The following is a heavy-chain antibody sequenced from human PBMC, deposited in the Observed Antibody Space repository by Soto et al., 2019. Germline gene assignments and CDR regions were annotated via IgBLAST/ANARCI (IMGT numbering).Heavy chain of an antibody. CDR1: GYTFTSYA. D-gene: IGHD1-7*01. CDR2: INAGNGNT. CDR3: ARKIGTTEYYYYGMDV. V-gene: IGHV1-3*01. Sequence: ASVKVSCKASGYTFTSYAMHWVRQAPGQRLEWMGWINAGNGNTKYSQKFQGRVTITRDTSASTAYMELSSLRSEDTAVYYCARKIGTTEYYYYGMDVWGQGTTVTV. J-gene: IGHJ6*02.